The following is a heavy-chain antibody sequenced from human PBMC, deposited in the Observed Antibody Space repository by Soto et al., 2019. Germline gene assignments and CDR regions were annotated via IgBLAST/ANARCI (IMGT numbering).Heavy chain of an antibody. CDR1: GGSVSSGGYY. J-gene: IGHJ6*02. D-gene: IGHD3-10*01. V-gene: IGHV4-61*08. CDR3: ARVGITMVRGVFSFGMDV. CDR2: IYYSGST. Sequence: SETLSLTCTVSGGSVSSGGYYWSWIRQPPGKGLEWIGYIYYSGSTNYNPSLKSRVTISVDTSKNQFSLKLSSVTAADTAVYYCARVGITMVRGVFSFGMDVWGQGTTVTVSS.